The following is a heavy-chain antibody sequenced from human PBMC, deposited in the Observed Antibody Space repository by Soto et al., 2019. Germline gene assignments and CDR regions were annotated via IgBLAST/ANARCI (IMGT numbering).Heavy chain of an antibody. J-gene: IGHJ5*01. CDR2: ISGSGATT. V-gene: IGHV3-23*01. CDR3: AKLRYFDWSAYNWFEY. CDR1: GFTFSSYA. D-gene: IGHD3-9*01. Sequence: QPGGSLRLSCAASGFTFSSYAMTWVRQAPGKGLEWVSGISGSGATTSYADSVKGRFTVSRDNSKNTLYLQMNSLRVEDTAVYHCAKLRYFDWSAYNWFEYWGQGTPVTVSS.